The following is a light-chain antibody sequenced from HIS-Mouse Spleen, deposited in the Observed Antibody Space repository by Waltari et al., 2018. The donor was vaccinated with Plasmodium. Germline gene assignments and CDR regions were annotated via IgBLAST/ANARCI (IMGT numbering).Light chain of an antibody. V-gene: IGLV3-10*01. J-gene: IGLJ3*02. CDR3: YSTDSSGNHRV. CDR1: ALPNKY. CDR2: EDS. Sequence: VSPGQTPRIPSSAAALPNKYAYWYQQKSGQAPVLVIYEDSKRPSGIPERFSGSSSGTMATLTISGAQVEDEADYYCYSTDSSGNHRVFGGGTKLTVL.